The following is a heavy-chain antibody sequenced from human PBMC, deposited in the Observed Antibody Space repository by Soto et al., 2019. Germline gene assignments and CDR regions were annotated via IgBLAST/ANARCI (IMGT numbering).Heavy chain of an antibody. CDR1: GFTFSDYY. CDR3: ARGRYYDYWGGPRKSYAFDI. V-gene: IGHV3-11*01. CDR2: ISSSGSTI. D-gene: IGHD3-3*01. Sequence: QVQLVESGGGLVKPGGSLRLSCAASGFTFSDYYMSWIRQATGKGLEWGSYISSSGSTIYYADSVKGRFTISMDNAKNQLSLQIKSLRAEDTAVYYCARGRYYDYWGGPRKSYAFDIWGQGTMVTVSS. J-gene: IGHJ3*02.